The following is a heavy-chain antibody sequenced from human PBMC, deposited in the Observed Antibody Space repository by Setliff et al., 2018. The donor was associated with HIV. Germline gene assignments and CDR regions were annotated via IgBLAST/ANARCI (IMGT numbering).Heavy chain of an antibody. J-gene: IGHJ4*02. D-gene: IGHD1-26*01. Sequence: TLSLTCTVSGDSISSGSNYWSWIRQPAGKGLEWIGRIYTSGPRYNPSLENRVTISVDTSKSQFFLMPSSVTAADTAVYYCATKGAEWELPDMIFDYWGQGTLVTVSS. V-gene: IGHV4-61*02. CDR3: ATKGAEWELPDMIFDY. CDR1: GDSISSGSNY. CDR2: IYTSGP.